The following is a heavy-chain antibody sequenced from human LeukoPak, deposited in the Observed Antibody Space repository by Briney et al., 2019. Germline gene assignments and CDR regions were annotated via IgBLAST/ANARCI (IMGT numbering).Heavy chain of an antibody. J-gene: IGHJ4*02. CDR3: ARGSYSAAIDY. V-gene: IGHV3-48*03. Sequence: GGSLRLSCAASGFTLSSYEMNWVRQAPGKGLEWVSYISSSGSTIYYADSVKGRFTISRDNAKNSLYLQMNSLRAEDTAVYYCARGSYSAAIDYWGQGTLVTVSS. CDR1: GFTLSSYE. D-gene: IGHD3-10*01. CDR2: ISSSGSTI.